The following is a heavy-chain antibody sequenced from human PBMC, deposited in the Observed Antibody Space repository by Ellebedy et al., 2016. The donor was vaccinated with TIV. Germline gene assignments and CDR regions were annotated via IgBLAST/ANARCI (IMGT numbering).Heavy chain of an antibody. J-gene: IGHJ4*02. CDR1: GFTFSDYY. CDR3: AREMYSNPDH. CDR2: ISSSGSTI. V-gene: IGHV3-11*01. D-gene: IGHD4-11*01. Sequence: PGGSLRLSCAASGFTFSDYYMSWIRQAPGKGLEWVSYISSSGSTIYYADSVKGRFTTSRDNAENSLYLQMNSLRAEDTAVYFCAREMYSNPDHWGQGTLVTVSS.